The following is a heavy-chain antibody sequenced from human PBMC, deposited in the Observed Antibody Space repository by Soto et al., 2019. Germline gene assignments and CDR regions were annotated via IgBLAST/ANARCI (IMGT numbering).Heavy chain of an antibody. Sequence: PGGSLRLSCAASGFTFSSYAMSWVRQAPGKGLEWVSAISGSGRSTKYADSVKGRFTISRDNSKNTLYLQMNSLRAEDTAIYYCAKDALAYYDFWSWGQGTLVTVSS. CDR2: ISGSGRST. V-gene: IGHV3-23*01. D-gene: IGHD3-3*01. CDR3: AKDALAYYDFWS. J-gene: IGHJ4*02. CDR1: GFTFSSYA.